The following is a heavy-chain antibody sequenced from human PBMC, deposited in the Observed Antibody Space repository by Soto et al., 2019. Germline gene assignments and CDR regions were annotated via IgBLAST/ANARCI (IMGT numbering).Heavy chain of an antibody. J-gene: IGHJ6*02. Sequence: ASVKVSCKASGYTFASYYMHWVRQAPGQGLEWMGIINPSGGSTSYAQKFQGRVTMTRDTSTSTVYMELSSLRSEDTPVYYCASSVGYYYYGMDVWGQGTTGTVS. CDR1: GYTFASYY. V-gene: IGHV1-46*01. CDR2: INPSGGST. CDR3: ASSVGYYYYGMDV.